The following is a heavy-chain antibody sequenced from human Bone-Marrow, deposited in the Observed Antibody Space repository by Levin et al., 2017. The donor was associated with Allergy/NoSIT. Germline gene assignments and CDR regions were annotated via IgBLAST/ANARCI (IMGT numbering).Heavy chain of an antibody. V-gene: IGHV4-34*01. CDR3: ARSFINDSNDAFDI. CDR2: INHSGST. J-gene: IGHJ3*02. CDR1: GGSFSGYY. D-gene: IGHD3-22*01. Sequence: PSETLSLTCAVYGGSFSGYYWSWIRQPPGKGLEWIGEINHSGSTNYNPSLKSRVTISVDTSKNQFSLKLSSVTAADTAVYYCARSFINDSNDAFDIWGQGTMVTVSS.